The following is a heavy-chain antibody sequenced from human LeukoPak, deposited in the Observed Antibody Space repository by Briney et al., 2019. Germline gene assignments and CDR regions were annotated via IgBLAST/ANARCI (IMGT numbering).Heavy chain of an antibody. CDR2: ISGSGGST. CDR3: AKVKVIIRVFDY. D-gene: IGHD3-10*01. CDR1: GFTFSSYG. J-gene: IGHJ4*02. V-gene: IGHV3-23*01. Sequence: QTGGSLRLSCAASGFTFSSYGMSWVRQAPGKGLEWVSAISGSGGSTYYADSVKGRFTISRDNSKNTLYLQMNSLRAEDTAVYYCAKVKVIIRVFDYWGQGTLVTVSS.